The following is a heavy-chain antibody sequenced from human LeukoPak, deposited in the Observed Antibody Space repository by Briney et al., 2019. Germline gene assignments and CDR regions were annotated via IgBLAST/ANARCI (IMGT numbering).Heavy chain of an antibody. Sequence: ASVKVSCKASGYTFTGYYMHWVRQAPGQGLEWMGWINPNSGGTNYAQKFQGRVTITTDTSISTAYMELSGLRSEDTAVYYCARELRRDHIWGQGTMVTVSS. CDR3: ARELRRDHI. CDR1: GYTFTGYY. D-gene: IGHD2-15*01. V-gene: IGHV1-2*02. J-gene: IGHJ3*02. CDR2: INPNSGGT.